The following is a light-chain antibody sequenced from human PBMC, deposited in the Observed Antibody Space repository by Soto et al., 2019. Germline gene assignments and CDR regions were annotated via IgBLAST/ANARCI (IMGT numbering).Light chain of an antibody. J-gene: IGKJ1*01. V-gene: IGKV3-20*01. Sequence: EIEMTQSPATLSLAPGERVTLSCRASESVSTNLAWYQQKAGQAPRLLIYGASSRATGIPDRFSGSGSGTDFTLTISRLEPEDFAVYYCQQYGRSPTTFGQGTKVDIK. CDR3: QQYGRSPTT. CDR2: GAS. CDR1: ESVSTN.